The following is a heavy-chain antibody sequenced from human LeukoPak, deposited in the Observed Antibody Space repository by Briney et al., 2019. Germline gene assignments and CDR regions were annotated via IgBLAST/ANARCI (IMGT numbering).Heavy chain of an antibody. CDR1: RYSLRSGYY. D-gene: IGHD3-10*01. CDR2: IVYSGST. J-gene: IGHJ4*02. CDR3: ARHRRYYGSGSYYSDFDF. Sequence: SETLSLTCTLSRYSLRSGYYWGWIRQPPGKGLEWIGSIVYSGSTYYNPSLKSPVTISADMSKNYFSLRLSSVTAADTATYYCARHRRYYGSGSYYSDFDFWGQGILVTVSS. V-gene: IGHV4-38-2*02.